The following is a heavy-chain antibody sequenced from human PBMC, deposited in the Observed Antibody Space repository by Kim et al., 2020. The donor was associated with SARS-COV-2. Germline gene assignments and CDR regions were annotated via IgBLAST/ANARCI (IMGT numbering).Heavy chain of an antibody. Sequence: SETLSLTCTVSGGSISSSSYFWGWIRQPPGRGLEWIGNIYYSGSTYYNPSLKSRVTISVDTSKNQFSLKLSSVTAADTAVYYCASWGHGYPSHYWGQGTLVTVSS. CDR3: ASWGHGYPSHY. J-gene: IGHJ4*02. CDR2: IYYSGST. D-gene: IGHD5-12*01. CDR1: GGSISSSSYF. V-gene: IGHV4-39*01.